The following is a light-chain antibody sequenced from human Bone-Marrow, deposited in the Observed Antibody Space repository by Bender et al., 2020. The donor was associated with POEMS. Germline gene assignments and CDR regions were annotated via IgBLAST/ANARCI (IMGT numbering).Light chain of an antibody. V-gene: IGLV1-44*01. J-gene: IGLJ3*02. CDR2: SSH. CDR3: AVWDDSLNGWV. CDR1: SSNIGAHA. Sequence: QSVLTQPPSASGTPGQRVTISCSGGSSNIGAHAVNWYQHLPGTAPKLLIYSSHRRPPEVPDRSSGSRSGTSAPLAISGLQSEDAADYYCAVWDDSLNGWVFGGGTKLTVL.